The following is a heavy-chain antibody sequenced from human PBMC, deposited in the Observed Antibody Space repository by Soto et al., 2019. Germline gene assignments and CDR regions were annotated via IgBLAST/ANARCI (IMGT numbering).Heavy chain of an antibody. CDR1: GFTFSSYS. J-gene: IGHJ3*02. Sequence: LRLSCAASGFTFSSYSMNWVRQAPGKGLEWVSYISSSSSTIYYADSVKGRFTISRDNAKNSLYLQMNSLRDEDTAVYYCARDHDSSGWYDAFDIWGQGTMVTVSS. CDR2: ISSSSSTI. CDR3: ARDHDSSGWYDAFDI. V-gene: IGHV3-48*02. D-gene: IGHD6-19*01.